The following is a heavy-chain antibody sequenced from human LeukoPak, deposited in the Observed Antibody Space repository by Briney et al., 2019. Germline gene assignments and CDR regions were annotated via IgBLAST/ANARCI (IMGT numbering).Heavy chain of an antibody. CDR1: GDIFTSYG. J-gene: IGHJ4*02. CDR3: AREDNPWYYDY. Sequence: VASVKVSCKASGDIFTSYGFSWVRQAPGQGLEWMGWISGYNGNTNYAQKYQGRVTMTIDTSTSTVYMELRSLRSDDTAAYYYAREDNPWYYDYWGQGTLVTVSS. D-gene: IGHD1-14*01. CDR2: ISGYNGNT. V-gene: IGHV1-18*01.